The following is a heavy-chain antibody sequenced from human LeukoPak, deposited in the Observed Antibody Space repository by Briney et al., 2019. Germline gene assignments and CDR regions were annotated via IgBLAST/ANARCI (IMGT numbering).Heavy chain of an antibody. V-gene: IGHV4-61*02. CDR1: GGSISSGSYY. D-gene: IGHD3-9*01. Sequence: SQTLSLTCTVSGGSISSGSYYWSWIRQPAGKGLEWIGRIYTSGSTNYNPSLKSRVTISVDTSKNQFSLKLSSVTAADTAVYYCARGPLGDILTGYYLQSDYDYMDVWGKGTTVTISS. CDR2: IYTSGST. J-gene: IGHJ6*03. CDR3: ARGPLGDILTGYYLQSDYDYMDV.